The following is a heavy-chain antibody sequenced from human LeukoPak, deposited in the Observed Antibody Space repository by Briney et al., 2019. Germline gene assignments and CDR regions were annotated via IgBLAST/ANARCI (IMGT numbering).Heavy chain of an antibody. D-gene: IGHD1-26*01. CDR3: TTDQVGARGYYYYYMDV. Sequence: SGGSLRLSCAASGFTFSNAWMSWVRQAPGKGLEWVGRIKSKTDGGTTDYAAPVKGGFTISRDDSKNTLYLQMNSLKTEDTAVYYCTTDQVGARGYYYYYMDVWGKGTTVTVSS. V-gene: IGHV3-15*01. CDR2: IKSKTDGGTT. J-gene: IGHJ6*03. CDR1: GFTFSNAW.